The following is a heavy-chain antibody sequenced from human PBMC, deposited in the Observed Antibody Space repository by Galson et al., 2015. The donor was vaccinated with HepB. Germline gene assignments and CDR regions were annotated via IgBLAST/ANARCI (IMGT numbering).Heavy chain of an antibody. CDR3: ARSDRRCSSTSCYYYYYYYMDV. CDR1: GGTFSSYA. D-gene: IGHD2-2*01. CDR2: IIPIFGTA. V-gene: IGHV1-69*13. Sequence: SVKVSCKASGGTFSSYAISWVRQAPGQGLEWMGGIIPIFGTANYAQKFQGSVTITADESTSTAYMELSSLRSEDTAVYYCARSDRRCSSTSCYYYYYYYMDVWGKGTTVTVSS. J-gene: IGHJ6*03.